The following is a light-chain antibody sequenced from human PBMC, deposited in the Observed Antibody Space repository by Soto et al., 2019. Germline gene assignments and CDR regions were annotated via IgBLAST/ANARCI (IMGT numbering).Light chain of an antibody. Sequence: DIQMTQSPSSLSASVGDRVTITCRASQSISSYLNWYQQKPGKAPKLLIYAASSLQSGVPSRFSGSGSGTDFTIHISSLQPEDFSTYYCQQSYSTPPFTFGPGTKVDIK. CDR1: QSISSY. CDR2: AAS. J-gene: IGKJ3*01. V-gene: IGKV1-39*01. CDR3: QQSYSTPPFT.